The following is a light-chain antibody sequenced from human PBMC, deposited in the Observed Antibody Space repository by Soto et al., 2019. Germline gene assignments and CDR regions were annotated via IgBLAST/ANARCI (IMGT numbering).Light chain of an antibody. CDR1: SSNIGSFYD. V-gene: IGLV1-40*01. Sequence: QPVLTQPPSVSGAPGQRVTIPCTGSSSNIGSFYDVHWYQQLPGTVHKLLIYGYNNRPSGVPHRFSGSKSGTAASLAITGLQAEDEADYYGQSYDNRVNHVVFGGGTKVTVL. CDR2: GYN. J-gene: IGLJ2*01. CDR3: QSYDNRVNHVV.